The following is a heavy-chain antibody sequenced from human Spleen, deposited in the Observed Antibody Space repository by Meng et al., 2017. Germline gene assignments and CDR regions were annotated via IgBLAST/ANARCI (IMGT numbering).Heavy chain of an antibody. CDR2: IYNDGKT. Sequence: GGSLRLSCAASGFTVSSNYMSWVRQAPGKGLEWVSVIYNDGKTYYANSVKGRFTISRDNSKNTLYLQMNSLRAEDTAVYYCARESWYYDSAGYYGGHFEHWGQGTLVTVSS. V-gene: IGHV3-53*01. J-gene: IGHJ1*01. CDR1: GFTVSSNY. CDR3: ARESWYYDSAGYYGGHFEH. D-gene: IGHD3-22*01.